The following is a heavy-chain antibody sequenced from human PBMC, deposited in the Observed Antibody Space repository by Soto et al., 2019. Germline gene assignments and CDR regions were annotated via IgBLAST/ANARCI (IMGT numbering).Heavy chain of an antibody. CDR3: AIDGVWFGELFGTLGAFDI. V-gene: IGHV3-30*03. CDR2: ISYDGSNK. Sequence: QVQLVESGGGVVQPGRSLRLSCAASGFTFSSYGMHWVRQAPGKGLEWVAVISYDGSNKYYADSVKGRFTISRDNSKNTLYLQMNSLRAEDTAVYYCAIDGVWFGELFGTLGAFDIWGQGTMVTVSS. CDR1: GFTFSSYG. D-gene: IGHD3-10*01. J-gene: IGHJ3*02.